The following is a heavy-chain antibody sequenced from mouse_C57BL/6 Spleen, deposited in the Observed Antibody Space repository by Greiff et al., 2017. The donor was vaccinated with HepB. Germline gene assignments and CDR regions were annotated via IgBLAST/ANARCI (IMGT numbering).Heavy chain of an antibody. CDR3: ARSNYYGSSYVPFDY. V-gene: IGHV1-69*01. CDR1: GYTFTSYW. Sequence: VQLQQPGAELVMPGASVKLSCKASGYTFTSYWMHWVKPRPGQGLEWIGEIDPSDSYTNYNQKFKGKSTLTVDKSSSTAYMQLSSLTSEDSAVYYCARSNYYGSSYVPFDYWGQGTTLTVSS. D-gene: IGHD1-1*01. J-gene: IGHJ2*01. CDR2: IDPSDSYT.